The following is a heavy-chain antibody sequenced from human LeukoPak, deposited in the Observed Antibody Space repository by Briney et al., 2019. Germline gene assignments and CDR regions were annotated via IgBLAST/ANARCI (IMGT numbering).Heavy chain of an antibody. J-gene: IGHJ4*02. CDR2: IYYSGST. V-gene: IGHV4-39*02. CDR1: GGSISSSSYY. Sequence: SETLSLTCTVSGGSISSSSYYWGWLRQPPGKGLEWIGSIYYSGSTYYNPSLKSRVTISVDTSKNQFSLKLSSVTAADTAVYYCAREGGGYSTNYFFDSWGQGTLVTVSS. CDR3: AREGGGYSTNYFFDS. D-gene: IGHD3-22*01.